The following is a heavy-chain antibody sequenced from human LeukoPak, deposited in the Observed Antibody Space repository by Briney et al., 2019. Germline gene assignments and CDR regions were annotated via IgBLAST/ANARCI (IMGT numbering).Heavy chain of an antibody. J-gene: IGHJ4*02. D-gene: IGHD3-22*01. V-gene: IGHV3-23*01. CDR1: GFTVSSNY. CDR3: ARDEYYDSSPHGY. Sequence: GGSLRLSCAASGFTVSSNYMSWVRQAPGKGLEWVSAISGSGGSTFYADSVKGRFTISRDSSKNTLYLQMNSLRAEDTAVYYCARDEYYDSSPHGYWGQGTLVTVSS. CDR2: ISGSGGST.